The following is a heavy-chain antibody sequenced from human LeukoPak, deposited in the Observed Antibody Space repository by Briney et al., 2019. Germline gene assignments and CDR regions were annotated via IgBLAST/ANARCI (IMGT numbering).Heavy chain of an antibody. J-gene: IGHJ4*02. CDR1: RGTFSSYA. CDR2: IIPIFGTA. Sequence: ASVKDSCKASRGTFSSYAISWVRQAPGQELEWMGGIIPIFGTANYAQKFQGRVTITADESTSTAYMELSSLRSEDTAVYYCARAYYDSSGYYRYWGQGTLVTVSS. D-gene: IGHD3-22*01. CDR3: ARAYYDSSGYYRY. V-gene: IGHV1-69*13.